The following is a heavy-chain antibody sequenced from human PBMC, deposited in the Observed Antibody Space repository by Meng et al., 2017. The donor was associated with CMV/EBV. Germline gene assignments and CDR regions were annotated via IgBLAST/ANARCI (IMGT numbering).Heavy chain of an antibody. J-gene: IGHJ6*02. CDR3: ARSFEYSSSSVSEYYYYYGMDV. D-gene: IGHD6-6*01. V-gene: IGHV1-69*05. Sequence: SVKVSCKASGGTFSSYAISWVRQAPGQGLEWMGGIIPIFGTANYAQKFQGRVTITTDESTSTAYMELSSLRSEDTAVYYCARSFEYSSSSVSEYYYYYGMDVWGQGTTVTVSS. CDR2: IIPIFGTA. CDR1: GGTFSSYA.